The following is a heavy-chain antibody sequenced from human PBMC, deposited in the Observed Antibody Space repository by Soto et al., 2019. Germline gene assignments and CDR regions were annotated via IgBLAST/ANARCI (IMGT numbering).Heavy chain of an antibody. CDR3: ARHSRKAPYNYGLNYFDY. D-gene: IGHD5-18*01. CDR2: IYYTGST. J-gene: IGHJ4*02. Sequence: SETLSLTCTVSGGSISSSSYYWGWIRQPPGKGLEWIGSIYYTGSTYYNPSLKSRVTISVDTSKNQFSLQLSSVTAANTAVYYCARHSRKAPYNYGLNYFDYWGQGTLVTVSS. CDR1: GGSISSSSYY. V-gene: IGHV4-39*01.